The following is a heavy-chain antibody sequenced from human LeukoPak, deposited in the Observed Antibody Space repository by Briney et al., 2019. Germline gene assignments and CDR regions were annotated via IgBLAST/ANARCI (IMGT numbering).Heavy chain of an antibody. Sequence: SETLSLTCTVSGGSISSYYWSWIRQPSGKGLEWIGYIYYSGSTNYNPSLKSRVTISVDTSKNQFSLKLSSVTAADTAVYYCARDAPSGSYYGFAFDIWGQGTMVTVSS. CDR1: GGSISSYY. D-gene: IGHD1-26*01. CDR3: ARDAPSGSYYGFAFDI. V-gene: IGHV4-59*01. J-gene: IGHJ3*02. CDR2: IYYSGST.